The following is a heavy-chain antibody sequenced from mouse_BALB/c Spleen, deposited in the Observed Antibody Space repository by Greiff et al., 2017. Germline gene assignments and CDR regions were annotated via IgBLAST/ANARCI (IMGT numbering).Heavy chain of an antibody. D-gene: IGHD1-1*01. Sequence: EVKLQESGGGLVQPGGSLRLSCATSGFTFTDYYMSWVRQPPGKAFEWLGFIRNKANGYTTEYSASVKGRFTISRDNSQSILYLQMNTLRAEDSATYYCARDYYGSRGAMDYWGQGTSVTVSS. CDR1: GFTFTDYY. CDR2: IRNKANGYTT. CDR3: ARDYYGSRGAMDY. J-gene: IGHJ4*01. V-gene: IGHV7-3*02.